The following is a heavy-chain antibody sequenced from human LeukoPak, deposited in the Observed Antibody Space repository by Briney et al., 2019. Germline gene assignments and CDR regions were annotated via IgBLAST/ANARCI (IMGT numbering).Heavy chain of an antibody. V-gene: IGHV1-18*01. D-gene: IGHD6-13*01. CDR3: ARYMGSNWYLDAFDI. CDR1: GYTFTSYG. J-gene: IGHJ3*02. Sequence: PSASVKVSCKASGYTFTSYGISWVRQAPGQGLEWMGWINAYNGDTNYPQKFQGRVTMTTDTSTTTAYMELRSLRSDDTAVYYCARYMGSNWYLDAFDIWGQGTMVTVSS. CDR2: INAYNGDT.